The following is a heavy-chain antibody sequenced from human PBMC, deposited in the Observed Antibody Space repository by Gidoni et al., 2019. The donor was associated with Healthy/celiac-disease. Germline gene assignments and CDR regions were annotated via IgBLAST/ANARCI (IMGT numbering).Heavy chain of an antibody. Sequence: EVQLLESGGGLVQPGGSLRLSCAASGFTFSSYAMSWVRQAPGKGLEWVSASSGSGGSTYYADSVKGRFTISRDNSKNTLYLQMNSLRAEDTAVYYCATSSYYGSGSHYFDYWGQGTLVTVSS. V-gene: IGHV3-23*01. CDR1: GFTFSSYA. CDR2: SSGSGGST. CDR3: ATSSYYGSGSHYFDY. D-gene: IGHD3-10*01. J-gene: IGHJ4*02.